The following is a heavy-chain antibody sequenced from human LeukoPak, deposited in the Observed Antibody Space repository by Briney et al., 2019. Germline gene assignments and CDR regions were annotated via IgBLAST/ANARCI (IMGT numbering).Heavy chain of an antibody. V-gene: IGHV3-7*01. D-gene: IGHD1-26*01. Sequence: GSLRLSCAASGFTFSSYWMSWVRQAPGKGLEWVANIKQDGSEKYYVDSVKGRFTISRDNAKNSLYLQMNSLRAEDTAVYYCARGTVGYLYYFDYWGQGTLVTVSS. CDR1: GFTFSSYW. J-gene: IGHJ4*02. CDR2: IKQDGSEK. CDR3: ARGTVGYLYYFDY.